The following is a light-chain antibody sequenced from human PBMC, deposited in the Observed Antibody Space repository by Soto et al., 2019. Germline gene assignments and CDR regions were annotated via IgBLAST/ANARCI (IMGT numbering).Light chain of an antibody. J-gene: IGLJ2*01. V-gene: IGLV2-14*03. CDR2: DVS. CDR3: SSYTSSSTVV. Sequence: QSALTQPASVSGSPGQSITISCTGTSSDVGGYNYVSWYQHHPGKAPKLMIYDVSNRPSGVSNLFSGSKSGNTASLTISGLQAEDEADYYCSSYTSSSTVVFCGGTKLTVL. CDR1: SSDVGGYNY.